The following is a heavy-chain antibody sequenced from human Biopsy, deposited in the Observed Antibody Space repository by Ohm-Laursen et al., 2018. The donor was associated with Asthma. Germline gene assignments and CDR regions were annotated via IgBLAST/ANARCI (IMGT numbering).Heavy chain of an antibody. J-gene: IGHJ5*02. Sequence: SETLSLTCTVSPGSINDYYWNWIRQFPGKGLEWIGYVHSSGSTRFNPSLKSRVTVSVDTSVDQVSLKLSSVTAADTAVYFCARAAITGIRGWFDPWGQGTLVTVSS. CDR2: VHSSGST. V-gene: IGHV4-4*08. CDR1: PGSINDYY. CDR3: ARAAITGIRGWFDP. D-gene: IGHD1-20*01.